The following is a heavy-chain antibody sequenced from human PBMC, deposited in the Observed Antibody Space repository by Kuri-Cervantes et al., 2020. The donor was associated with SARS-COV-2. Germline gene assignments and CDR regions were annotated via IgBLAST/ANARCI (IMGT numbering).Heavy chain of an antibody. CDR3: ASVTGYSYAYGLDV. V-gene: IGHV3-21*01. CDR2: ISSSGTYI. Sequence: GGSLRLSCAASGFTVSSNYMNWVRQAPGKGLEWVSSISSSGTYIYYGDSVKGRFTISRDNAKNSLYLQMKTVRADDTAVYYCASVTGYSYAYGLDVWGQGTTVTVSS. J-gene: IGHJ6*02. CDR1: GFTVSSNY. D-gene: IGHD5-12*01.